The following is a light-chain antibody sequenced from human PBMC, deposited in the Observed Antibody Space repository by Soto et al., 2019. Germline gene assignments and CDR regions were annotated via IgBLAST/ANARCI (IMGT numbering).Light chain of an antibody. CDR2: DVS. V-gene: IGLV2-14*01. CDR3: GSYASSSTLYV. J-gene: IGLJ1*01. Sequence: QSDLTQPASVSGSPGQSISISCTGTSSDVGGYNYVSWYQQHSGKAPKLMIYDVSNRPSGVSNRFSGSKSGNTASLTISGLQAEDEADYYCGSYASSSTLYVFGNGTKVTVL. CDR1: SSDVGGYNY.